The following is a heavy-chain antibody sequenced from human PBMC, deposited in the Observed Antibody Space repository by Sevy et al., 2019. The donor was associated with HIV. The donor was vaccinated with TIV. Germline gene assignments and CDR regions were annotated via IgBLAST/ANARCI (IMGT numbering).Heavy chain of an antibody. CDR2: INPNSGGT. Sequence: ASVKVSCKASGYTYTGYYMHWVRRAPRQGLEWMGRINPNSGGTNYAQKFQGRVTMTRDTSISTAYMELSRLRSDDTAVYYCARDVFSSSWSYNYYFDYWGQGTLVTVSS. J-gene: IGHJ4*02. CDR3: ARDVFSSSWSYNYYFDY. V-gene: IGHV1-2*06. D-gene: IGHD6-13*01. CDR1: GYTYTGYY.